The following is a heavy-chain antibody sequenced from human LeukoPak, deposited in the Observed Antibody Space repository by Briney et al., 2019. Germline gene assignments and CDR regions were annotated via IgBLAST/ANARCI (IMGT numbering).Heavy chain of an antibody. CDR1: GFTFSDYY. D-gene: IGHD1-26*01. CDR2: ISSSSSYT. V-gene: IGHV3-11*06. Sequence: GGSLRLSCAASGFTFSDYYMSWIRQAPGKGLEWVSYISSSSSYTNYADSVKGRFTISRDNAKNTLYLQMNSLRAEDTAVYYCAASSGGSYYFDYWGQGTLVTVSS. CDR3: AASSGGSYYFDY. J-gene: IGHJ4*02.